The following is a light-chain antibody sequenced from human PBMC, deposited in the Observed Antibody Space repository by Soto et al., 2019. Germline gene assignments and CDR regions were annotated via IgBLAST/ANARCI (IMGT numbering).Light chain of an antibody. V-gene: IGKV3-11*01. J-gene: IGKJ2*01. Sequence: EIVLTQSPATLSLSPGERATLSCRASQSVSSYLAWYQQKPGQAPRLLIYDASNRATGIPARFSGSGSGTEFTLTISSLEPEDFAVYYCQQRDNWPPGYTFGQGTKLEIK. CDR1: QSVSSY. CDR3: QQRDNWPPGYT. CDR2: DAS.